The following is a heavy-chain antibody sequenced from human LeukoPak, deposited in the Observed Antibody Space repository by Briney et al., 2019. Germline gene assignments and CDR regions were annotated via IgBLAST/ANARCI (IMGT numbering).Heavy chain of an antibody. Sequence: GRSLRLSCAASGFTFSSYAMHWVRQAPGKGLEWVAVISYDGSNKYYADSVKGRFTISRDNSKNTLYLQMNSLRAEDTAVYYCARENYYDSSGSLDYWGQGTLVTVSS. CDR2: ISYDGSNK. CDR1: GFTFSSYA. CDR3: ARENYYDSSGSLDY. J-gene: IGHJ4*02. D-gene: IGHD3-22*01. V-gene: IGHV3-30*14.